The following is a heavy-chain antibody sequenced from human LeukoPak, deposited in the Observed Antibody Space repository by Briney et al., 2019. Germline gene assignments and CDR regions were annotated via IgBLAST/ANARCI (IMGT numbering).Heavy chain of an antibody. V-gene: IGHV3-21*01. Sequence: PGGSLRLSCAASGFTFSSYSMNGVRQAPGKGLEWVSPISSSSSYIYYADSVKGRFTISRDNSKNTLYLQMNSLRAEDTAVYYCAREFDSMMAPPFESSWMALDYWGQGTLVTVSS. CDR2: ISSSSSYI. J-gene: IGHJ4*02. D-gene: IGHD6-13*01. CDR1: GFTFSSYS. CDR3: AREFDSMMAPPFESSWMALDY.